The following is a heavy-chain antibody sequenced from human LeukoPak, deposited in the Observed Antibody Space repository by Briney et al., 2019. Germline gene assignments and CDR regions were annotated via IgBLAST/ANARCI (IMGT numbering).Heavy chain of an antibody. CDR2: MNPNSGNT. V-gene: IGHV1-8*03. CDR1: GYTFTSYD. CDR3: ARRGTAMGFDYYYYYYMDV. Sequence: GASVKVSCKASGYTFTSYDINWVRQATGQGLEWMGWMNPNSGNTGYAQKFQGRVTITRNNSISTAYMELSSLRSEDTAVYYCARRGTAMGFDYYYYYYMDVWGKGTTVTVSS. J-gene: IGHJ6*03. D-gene: IGHD5-18*01.